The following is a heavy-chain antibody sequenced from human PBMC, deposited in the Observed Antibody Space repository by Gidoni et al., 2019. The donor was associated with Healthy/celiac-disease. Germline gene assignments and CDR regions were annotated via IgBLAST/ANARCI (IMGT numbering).Heavy chain of an antibody. CDR1: GFSLSTSGMC. D-gene: IGHD3-10*01. V-gene: IGHV2-70*01. CDR2: IDWDDDK. CDR3: ARIRGVRGRGKFDP. J-gene: IGHJ5*02. Sequence: QVTLRESGPALVKPTQTLTLTCTFSGFSLSTSGMCVSWIRQPPGKALEWLALIDWDDDKYYSTSLKTRLTISKDTSKNQVVLTMTNMDPVDTATYYCARIRGVRGRGKFDPWGQGTLVTVSS.